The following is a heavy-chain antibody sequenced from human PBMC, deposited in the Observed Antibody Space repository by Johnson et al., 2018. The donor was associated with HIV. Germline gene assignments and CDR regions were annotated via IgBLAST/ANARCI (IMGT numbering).Heavy chain of an antibody. CDR1: GFTFSDYW. V-gene: IGHV3-7*03. CDR3: ARDVVSDGSYPPDAFDV. Sequence: VQLVESGGGLVQPGGSLRLSCAVSGFTFSDYWMSWVRQAPGKGLEWVANIKQDGREKYYVDFVKGRFTISRDNSKKSLFLQVNSLRAEDTAVYYCARDVVSDGSYPPDAFDVWGQGTMVTVSS. D-gene: IGHD1-26*01. CDR2: IKQDGREK. J-gene: IGHJ3*01.